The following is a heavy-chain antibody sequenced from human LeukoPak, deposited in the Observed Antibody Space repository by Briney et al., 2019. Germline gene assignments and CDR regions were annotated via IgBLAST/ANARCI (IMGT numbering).Heavy chain of an antibody. CDR3: AKDGGLWVSAHWGDS. V-gene: IGHV3-23*01. J-gene: IGHJ4*02. Sequence: PGGSLRLSCVASGFTFSNYAMSWVRQAPGKGLDWVSVISGSAGKIRYAGSVKGRFTISRDNSENTVYLQMNNLRAEDTAVYYCAKDGGLWVSAHWGDSWGRGTLVTVSS. D-gene: IGHD7-27*01. CDR2: ISGSAGKI. CDR1: GFTFSNYA.